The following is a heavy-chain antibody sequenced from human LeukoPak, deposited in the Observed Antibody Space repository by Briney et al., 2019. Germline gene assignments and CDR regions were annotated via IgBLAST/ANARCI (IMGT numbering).Heavy chain of an antibody. J-gene: IGHJ1*01. D-gene: IGHD3-10*01. CDR1: GYTFTGFC. V-gene: IGHV1-2*02. CDR2: LNPNSGGT. Sequence: ASVKVSCRASGYTFTGFCIHWVRQAPGQGLEWMGWLNPNSGGTNYAQNFQGRVTMTRDTSISTGYMELSRLRSDDTAVYYCARDLDNYSGSGSYYNGDPLFQHWGQGTLVTVSS. CDR3: ARDLDNYSGSGSYYNGDPLFQH.